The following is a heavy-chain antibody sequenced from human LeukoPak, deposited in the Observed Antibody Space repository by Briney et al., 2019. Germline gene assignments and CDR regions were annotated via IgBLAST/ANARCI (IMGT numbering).Heavy chain of an antibody. Sequence: SVKVSCKASGGTFSSYAISWVRQAPGQGLEWMGRIIPILGIANYAQKFQGRVTITADKSTSTAYMELSSLRSEDTAVYYCARAYGSSSDYFDYWGQGTLVTVSS. CDR1: GGTFSSYA. J-gene: IGHJ4*02. D-gene: IGHD6-6*01. CDR2: IIPILGIA. V-gene: IGHV1-69*04. CDR3: ARAYGSSSDYFDY.